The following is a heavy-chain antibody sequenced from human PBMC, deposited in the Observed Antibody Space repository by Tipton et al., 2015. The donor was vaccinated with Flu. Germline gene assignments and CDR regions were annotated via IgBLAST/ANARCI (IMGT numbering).Heavy chain of an antibody. CDR3: ARLGYDFWSGYSNWFDP. V-gene: IGHV1-8*01. Sequence: QLVQSGAEVKKPGASVKVSCKASGYTFTSYDINWVRQATGQGLEWMGWMNPNSGNTGYAQKFQGRVTMTRNTSISTAYMELSSLRSEDTAVYYCARLGYDFWSGYSNWFDPGGREPWSPSPQ. D-gene: IGHD3-3*01. J-gene: IGHJ5*02. CDR1: GYTFTSYD. CDR2: MNPNSGNT.